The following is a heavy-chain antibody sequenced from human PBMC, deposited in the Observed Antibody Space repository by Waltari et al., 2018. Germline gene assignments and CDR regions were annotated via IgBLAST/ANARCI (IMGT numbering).Heavy chain of an antibody. CDR1: GYTFPGYG. CDR2: ISAYNGNT. J-gene: IGHJ4*02. CDR3: ARARPGYSSGWLDX. Sequence: QVQLVQSGAEVKKPGASVKVSGKASGYTFPGYGIGWVRQAPGQRLEWMGWISAYNGNTNCAXKLQGRVTMTTDTSTSTAHMELRSRRSDDTAVYYCARARPGYSSGWLDXWXQGTLVTVSS. D-gene: IGHD6-19*01. V-gene: IGHV1-18*01.